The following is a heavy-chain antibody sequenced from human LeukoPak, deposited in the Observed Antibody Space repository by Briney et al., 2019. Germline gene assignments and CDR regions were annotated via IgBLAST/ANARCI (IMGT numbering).Heavy chain of an antibody. V-gene: IGHV4-59*01. D-gene: IGHD1-26*01. J-gene: IGHJ5*02. CDR1: GGSISTYY. CDR2: IYYTGST. CDR3: ARGGNYWPQWWFDP. Sequence: PSETLSLTCTVSGGSISTYYWSWIRQPPGKGLEWVGYIYYTGSTSYNPSLKSRVTMSLDASKNQFSLELNSVTPADTAVYYCARGGNYWPQWWFDPWGRGTLVSVSS.